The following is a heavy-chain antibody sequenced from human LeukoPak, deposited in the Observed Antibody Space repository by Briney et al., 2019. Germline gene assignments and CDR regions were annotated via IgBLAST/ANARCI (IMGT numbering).Heavy chain of an antibody. V-gene: IGHV4-4*08. CDR1: GDSIRGYY. CDR3: ARKYCSSVRCYDYFDY. CDR2: IYTSGST. Sequence: PLVILWLTRTVAGDSIRGYYGSWIRQPPEEGLECIGYIYTSGSTNYNPSLKGRVTMSVDTSKNQFSLKLSPVTAADTALYYCARKYCSSVRCYDYFDYWGQGTLVTVSS. D-gene: IGHD2-2*01. J-gene: IGHJ4*02.